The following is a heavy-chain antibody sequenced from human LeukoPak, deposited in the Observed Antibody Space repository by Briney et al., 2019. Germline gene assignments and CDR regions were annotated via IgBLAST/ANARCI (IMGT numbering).Heavy chain of an antibody. CDR1: GFTFSSYS. CDR3: ARTHSNYYGSGSQLYYLDY. J-gene: IGHJ4*02. Sequence: GGSLRLSCAASGFTFSSYSVNWVRQAPGKGLEWVSSISSSSSYIYYADSVKGRFTISRDDAKNSLYLQMNSLRAEDTAVYYCARTHSNYYGSGSQLYYLDYWGQGTLVTVSS. V-gene: IGHV3-21*01. D-gene: IGHD3-10*01. CDR2: ISSSSSYI.